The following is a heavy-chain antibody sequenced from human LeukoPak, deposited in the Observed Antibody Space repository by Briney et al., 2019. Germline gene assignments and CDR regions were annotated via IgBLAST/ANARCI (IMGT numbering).Heavy chain of an antibody. J-gene: IGHJ6*02. V-gene: IGHV1-2*02. CDR1: GYTFTDYY. D-gene: IGHD4-17*01. Sequence: ASVKVSCKASGYTFTDYYIYWVRQPPGQGLEWMAWINPKTGGTNYAQNFQGRVTMTRDTSISTAFMELYRLRSDDTAVYYCATYGDYFFGGMDVWGQGTTVTVSS. CDR2: INPKTGGT. CDR3: ATYGDYFFGGMDV.